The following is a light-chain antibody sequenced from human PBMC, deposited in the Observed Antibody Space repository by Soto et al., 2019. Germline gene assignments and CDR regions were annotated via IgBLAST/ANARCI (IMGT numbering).Light chain of an antibody. CDR3: HSYDSSLNGVV. Sequence: QSVLAQPPSVSGAPGQRVTISCTGSSSNLGADYDVQWYQQFPGTAPKLLISGNNNRPSGVTDRFSGSKSGTSASLAITWLQIEDEADYYCHSYDSSLNGVVFGGGTKLTVL. J-gene: IGLJ2*01. CDR2: GNN. V-gene: IGLV1-40*01. CDR1: SSNLGADYD.